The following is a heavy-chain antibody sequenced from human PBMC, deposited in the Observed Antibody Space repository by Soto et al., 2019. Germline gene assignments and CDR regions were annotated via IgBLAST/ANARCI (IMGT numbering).Heavy chain of an antibody. CDR3: ARGGLKYYYGSGSYLRKSWFDP. V-gene: IGHV4-31*03. CDR1: GGSISSGGYY. Sequence: QVQLQESGPGLVKPSQTLSLTCTVSGGSISSGGYYWSWIRQHPGKGLEWIGYIYYSGSTHYNPSLKSRVTISVDTSKNQFSLKLSSVTAADTAVYYCARGGLKYYYGSGSYLRKSWFDPWGQGTLVTVSS. J-gene: IGHJ5*02. CDR2: IYYSGST. D-gene: IGHD3-10*01.